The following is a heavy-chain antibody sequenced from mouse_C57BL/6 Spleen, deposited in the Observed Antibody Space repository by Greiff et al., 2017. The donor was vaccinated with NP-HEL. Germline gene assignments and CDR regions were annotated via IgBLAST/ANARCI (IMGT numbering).Heavy chain of an antibody. Sequence: EVQLQQSGPGLVKPSQSLSLTCSVTGYSITSGYYWNWIRQFPGNKLEWMGYISYDGSNNYNPSLKNRISITRDTSKNQFFLKLNSVTTEDTATYYCARARSSGYPAWFAYWGQGTLVTVSA. CDR2: ISYDGSN. D-gene: IGHD3-2*02. CDR1: GYSITSGYY. V-gene: IGHV3-6*01. CDR3: ARARSSGYPAWFAY. J-gene: IGHJ3*01.